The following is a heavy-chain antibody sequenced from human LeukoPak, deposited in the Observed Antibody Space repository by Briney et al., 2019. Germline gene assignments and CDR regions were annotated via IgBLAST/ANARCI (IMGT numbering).Heavy chain of an antibody. Sequence: PSETLSLTCTVSGGSISSSSYYWGWIRQPPGKGLEWIGSIYYSGSTYYNPSLKSRVTISVDTSKNQFSLKLSSVTAADTAVYYCARAPATDDYFDYWGQGTLVTVSS. D-gene: IGHD2-15*01. CDR3: ARAPATDDYFDY. CDR2: IYYSGST. V-gene: IGHV4-39*07. CDR1: GGSISSSSYY. J-gene: IGHJ4*02.